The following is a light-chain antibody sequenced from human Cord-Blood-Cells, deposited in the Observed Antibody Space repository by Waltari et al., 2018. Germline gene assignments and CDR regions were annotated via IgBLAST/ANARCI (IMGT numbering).Light chain of an antibody. CDR1: SSDVGGYNY. J-gene: IGLJ1*01. CDR3: CSYAGSYTFFYV. V-gene: IGLV2-11*01. CDR2: DVS. Sequence: QSALTQPRSVSGSPGQSVTISCTGTSSDVGGYNYVSWYQQHPGKAPKLMICDVSKRPSGSPYLFSGSKSGNPASLTISGRQAEDAAVYYCCSYAGSYTFFYVFGTGTKVTVL.